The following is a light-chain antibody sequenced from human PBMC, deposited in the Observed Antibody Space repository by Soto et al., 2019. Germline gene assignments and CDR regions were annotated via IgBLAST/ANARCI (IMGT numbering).Light chain of an antibody. CDR2: EVS. CDR3: SSYTSSSTLVV. CDR1: SSDVGGYNY. V-gene: IGLV2-14*01. Sequence: QSALTQPASVSGSPGQSITISCTGTSSDVGGYNYVSWYQQHPGKAPKLMIYEVSNRPSGVSNRFSGFKSGNTASLTISGLKAEDEADYYCSSYTSSSTLVVFGGGTKLTVL. J-gene: IGLJ2*01.